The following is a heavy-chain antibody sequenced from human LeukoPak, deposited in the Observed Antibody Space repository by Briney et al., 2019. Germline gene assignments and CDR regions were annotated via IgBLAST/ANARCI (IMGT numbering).Heavy chain of an antibody. V-gene: IGHV3-30*02. CDR2: IRNDETNT. D-gene: IGHD3-10*01. J-gene: IGHJ4*02. CDR3: AKDRVLSDY. CDR1: GFTFSSYW. Sequence: GGSLRLSCAASGFTFSSYWMHWVRQAPGRGLEWVAFIRNDETNTYYADSVKGRFTISRDNSKNILYLQMNSLRSEDTAVYHCAKDRVLSDYWGQGTLVTVSS.